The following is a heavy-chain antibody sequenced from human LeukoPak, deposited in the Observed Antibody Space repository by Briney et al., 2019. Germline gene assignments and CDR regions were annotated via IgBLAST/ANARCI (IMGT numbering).Heavy chain of an antibody. CDR3: ERVGKERVGGVYYFDY. Sequence: TGGSLRLSCAASGFTFSDYDMHWVRQATGKGLEWVSAIGTAGDTYYTGSVKGRFTISRENAKNSLYLQMNSLRAGDTAVYYCERVGKERVGGVYYFDYWGQGTLVTVSS. CDR2: IGTAGDT. J-gene: IGHJ4*02. D-gene: IGHD6-13*01. V-gene: IGHV3-13*01. CDR1: GFTFSDYD.